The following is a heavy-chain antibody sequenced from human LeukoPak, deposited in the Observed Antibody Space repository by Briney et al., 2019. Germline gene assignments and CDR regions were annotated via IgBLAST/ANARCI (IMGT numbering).Heavy chain of an antibody. D-gene: IGHD3-3*01. V-gene: IGHV4-34*01. CDR3: ARSAYYYMDV. J-gene: IGHJ6*03. Sequence: TLRLSCEASGFTFSNFEMNWVRQPPGKGLEWIGEINHSGSTNYNPSLKSRVTISVDTSKNQFSLKLSSVTAADTAVYYCARSAYYYMDVWGKGTTVTVSS. CDR2: INHSGST. CDR1: GFTFSNFE.